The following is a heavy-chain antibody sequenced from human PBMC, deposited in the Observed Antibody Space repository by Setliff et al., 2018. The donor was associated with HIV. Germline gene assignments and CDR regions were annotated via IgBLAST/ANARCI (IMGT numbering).Heavy chain of an antibody. CDR2: IYHSGST. D-gene: IGHD3-10*01. V-gene: IGHV4-38-2*01. Sequence: PSETLSLTCAVSGYSISSGYYWCWIRQPPGKGLEWIGSIYHSGSTYYNPSLKSRVTISVDTAKNQFSLKLTSVTAADTAVYYCARRIDNSGSFPDKNWFDTWGQGSLVTVSS. J-gene: IGHJ5*02. CDR3: ARRIDNSGSFPDKNWFDT. CDR1: GYSISSGYY.